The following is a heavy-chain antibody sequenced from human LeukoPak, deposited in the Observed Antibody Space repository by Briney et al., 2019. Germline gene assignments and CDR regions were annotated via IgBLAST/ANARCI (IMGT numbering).Heavy chain of an antibody. CDR3: ARLGLRVGASNWFDP. Sequence: PSETLSLTCTVSAGSINSYYWGWIRQPPGKGLEWIGSIYYSGSTYYNPSLKSRVTISVDTSKNQFSLKLSSVTAADTAVYYCARLGLRVGASNWFDPWGQGTLATVSS. J-gene: IGHJ5*02. V-gene: IGHV4-39*01. D-gene: IGHD1-26*01. CDR1: AGSINSYY. CDR2: IYYSGST.